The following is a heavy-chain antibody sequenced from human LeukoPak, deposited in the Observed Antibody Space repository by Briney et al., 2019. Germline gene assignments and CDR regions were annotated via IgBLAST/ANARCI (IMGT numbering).Heavy chain of an antibody. CDR2: IDHRGNT. J-gene: IGHJ4*02. CDR1: GGSINNYY. CDR3: ARHGTLDY. D-gene: IGHD1-26*01. V-gene: IGHV4-59*08. Sequence: SETLSLTCTVSGGSINNYYWSWIRQPPGKGLEWIGYIDHRGNTNYNPSLKSRVTMSVDTSKNQFSLKPSSVTAADTAVYYCARHGTLDYWGQGTLVTVSS.